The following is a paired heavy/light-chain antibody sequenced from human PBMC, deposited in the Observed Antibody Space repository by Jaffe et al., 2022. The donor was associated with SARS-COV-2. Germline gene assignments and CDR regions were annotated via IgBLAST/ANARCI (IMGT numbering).Light chain of an antibody. CDR1: SSNIGTNY. CDR3: GTWDSSLSAGSV. J-gene: IGLJ3*02. CDR2: EDN. V-gene: IGLV1-51*02. Sequence: QSVLTQPPSVSAAPGQKVTISCSGSSSNIGTNYVSWYQQFPGTAPKLLIYEDNQRPSGIPDRFSGSKSGTSATLAITGLQTGDEADYYCGTWDSSLSAGSVFGGGTKLTVL.
Heavy chain of an antibody. J-gene: IGHJ4*02. CDR3: ARSMRGIAAAFDY. CDR2: ITHSGST. CDR1: GGPFTGYY. V-gene: IGHV4-34*01. D-gene: IGHD6-13*01. Sequence: QVQLQQWGAGLLKPSETLSLTCAVYGGPFTGYYWSWIRQPPGKGLEWIGEITHSGSTNYNPSLKSRVTISLGTSRNQFSLMMTSVTAADTAVYYCARSMRGIAAAFDYWSQGTLVTVSS.